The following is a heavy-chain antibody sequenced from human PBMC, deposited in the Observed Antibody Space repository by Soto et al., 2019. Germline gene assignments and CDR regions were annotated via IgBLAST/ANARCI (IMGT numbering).Heavy chain of an antibody. CDR1: GFTFSVYW. D-gene: IGHD4-4*01. J-gene: IGHJ6*02. CDR3: ARPGYSNYGPGVDV. CDR2: IDSDGSTT. V-gene: IGHV3-74*01. Sequence: EVQLVESGGGLVQPGGSLRLSCAASGFTFSVYWMHWVRQAPGKGLVWVSRIDSDGSTTIYAESVKGRFTISRDNAKNTLYLQRNSFSDEDTAVYYCARPGYSNYGPGVDVWGQGTKVSVSS.